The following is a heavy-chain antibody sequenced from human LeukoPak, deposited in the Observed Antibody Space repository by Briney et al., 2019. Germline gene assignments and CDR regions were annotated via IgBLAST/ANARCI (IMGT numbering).Heavy chain of an antibody. V-gene: IGHV3-23*01. CDR2: ISRSGGDT. CDR3: AKCGTTCYANAFYI. J-gene: IGHJ3*02. CDR1: GFTFSSYA. Sequence: PGGSLRLSCAASGFTFSSYAMTWVRQAPGKGPEWVSAISRSGGDTEYADSVKGRFTISRDNSKNTLYMQMNSLRAEDAAVYDCAKCGTTCYANAFYIWGQGTMVTVSS. D-gene: IGHD2-2*01.